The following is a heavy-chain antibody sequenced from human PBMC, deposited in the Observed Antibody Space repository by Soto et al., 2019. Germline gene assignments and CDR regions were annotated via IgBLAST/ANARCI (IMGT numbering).Heavy chain of an antibody. V-gene: IGHV4-61*01. CDR1: GGSFKSGSYY. D-gene: IGHD3-16*01. Sequence: SETLSLTCTVSGGSFKSGSYYWSWVRQPPGKGLEWIGYVYYTGRTSYSPSLKSRVTISADTSKNQFSLILTSVSAADTAVYYCARDYDYFDRWGQGSLVTVSS. CDR2: VYYTGRT. CDR3: ARDYDYFDR. J-gene: IGHJ4*02.